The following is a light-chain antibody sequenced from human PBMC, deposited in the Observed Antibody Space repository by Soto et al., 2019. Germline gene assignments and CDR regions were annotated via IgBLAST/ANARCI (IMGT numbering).Light chain of an antibody. J-gene: IGKJ4*01. CDR2: GAS. V-gene: IGKV3D-20*02. Sequence: EIVLTQSPGTLSLSPGERATLSCRASQSVSSNYLAWYQQKPGQAPRLLMYGASSRATGIPDRFSGSGSGTDFTLTISRLEPEDFAVYYCQQRSNWPPVTFGGGTKVDIK. CDR1: QSVSSNY. CDR3: QQRSNWPPVT.